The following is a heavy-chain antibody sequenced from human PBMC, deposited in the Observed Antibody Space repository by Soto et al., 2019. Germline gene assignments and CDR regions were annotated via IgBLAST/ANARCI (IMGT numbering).Heavy chain of an antibody. CDR3: AKDPEAADY. V-gene: IGHV3-66*01. CDR1: GFTVSTKY. CDR2: IYSGGST. J-gene: IGHJ4*02. Sequence: EVQLVESGGGLVQPGGSLRLSCAASGFTVSTKYMSWVRQAPGKGLEWVSDIYSGGSTFYADSVRGRFTISRDNLRNTVNLQMNSVRVDYTAVYYCAKDPEAADYWGQGTLVTVSS.